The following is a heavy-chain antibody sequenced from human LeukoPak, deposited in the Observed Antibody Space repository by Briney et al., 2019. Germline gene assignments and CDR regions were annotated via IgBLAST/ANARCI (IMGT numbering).Heavy chain of an antibody. CDR2: IYHSGST. CDR1: GGSISNYY. Sequence: PSETLSLTCTVSGGSISNYYWSWIRQPPGKGLEWIGYIYHSGSTYNPSLKSRVTISVDTSKNQFSLKLSSVTAADTAVYYCARDRMGGAHDYWGQGTLVTVSS. V-gene: IGHV4-59*01. J-gene: IGHJ4*02. D-gene: IGHD3-16*01. CDR3: ARDRMGGAHDY.